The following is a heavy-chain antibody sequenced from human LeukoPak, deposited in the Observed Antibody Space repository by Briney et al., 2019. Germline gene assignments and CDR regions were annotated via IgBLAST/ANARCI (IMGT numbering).Heavy chain of an antibody. V-gene: IGHV3-21*04. Sequence: GGSLRLSCAASGFALSSYSMNWVRQAPGKGLEWVSSISSGSIYIYYADSVKGRFTISRDNSKNTLYLQMNSLRAEDTAVYYCAKDLFDGYNYCWFDPWGQGTLVTVSS. J-gene: IGHJ5*02. CDR1: GFALSSYS. CDR2: ISSGSIYI. D-gene: IGHD5-24*01. CDR3: AKDLFDGYNYCWFDP.